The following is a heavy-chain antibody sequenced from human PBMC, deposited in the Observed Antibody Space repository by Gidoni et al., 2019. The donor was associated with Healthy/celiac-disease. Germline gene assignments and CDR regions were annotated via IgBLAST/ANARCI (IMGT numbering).Heavy chain of an antibody. CDR2: IKSKTDGGTT. J-gene: IGHJ4*02. V-gene: IGHV3-15*01. D-gene: IGHD3-22*01. Sequence: EVQLVESGGGLVKPGGSLRLSCAASGFTFSNAWMSWVRQAPGKGLEWVGRIKSKTDGGTTDYAAPVKGRFTISRDDSKNTLYLQMNSLKTEDTAVYYCTTLGGGATYYYDSSGYPWDYWGQGTLVTVSS. CDR3: TTLGGGATYYYDSSGYPWDY. CDR1: GFTFSNAW.